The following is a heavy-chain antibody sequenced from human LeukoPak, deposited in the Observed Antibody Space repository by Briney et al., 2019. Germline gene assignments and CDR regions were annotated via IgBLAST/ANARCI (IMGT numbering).Heavy chain of an antibody. CDR3: ARDHYYYDSSGYYYTRQGYYYMDV. CDR1: GFTFSSYA. D-gene: IGHD3-22*01. V-gene: IGHV3-48*04. J-gene: IGHJ6*03. Sequence: PGGSLRLSCAASGFTFSSYAMSWVRQAPGKGLEWVSYISSSGSTIYYADSVKGRFTISRDNTKNSLYLQMNSLRAEDTAVYYCARDHYYYDSSGYYYTRQGYYYMDVWGKGTTVTVSS. CDR2: ISSSGSTI.